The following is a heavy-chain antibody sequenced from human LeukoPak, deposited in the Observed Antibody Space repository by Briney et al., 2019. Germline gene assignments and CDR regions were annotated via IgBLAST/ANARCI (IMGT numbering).Heavy chain of an antibody. CDR1: GGSISSYY. D-gene: IGHD2-2*01. Sequence: SETLSLTCTVSGGSISSYYWSWIRQPPGKGLEWIGYIYYSGSTNYNPSLKSRVTISVDTSKNQFSLNLTSVSAADTALYYCGKLLPGSPTWHIAYWGRGPLVPVPT. V-gene: IGHV4-59*08. CDR3: GKLLPGSPTWHIAY. J-gene: IGHJ4*02. CDR2: IYYSGST.